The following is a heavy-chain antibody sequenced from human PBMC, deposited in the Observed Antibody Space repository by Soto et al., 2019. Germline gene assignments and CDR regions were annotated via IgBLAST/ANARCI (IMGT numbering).Heavy chain of an antibody. CDR1: GGSFSGYY. Sequence: SETLSLTCAVYGGSFSGYYWSWIRQPPGKGLEWIGEINHSGSTNYNPSLKSRVTISVDTSKNQFSLKLSSVTAADTAVYYCARGGLYFYVSGSYYLGRTYYYYYMDVWGKGTTVTVSS. D-gene: IGHD3-10*01. CDR3: ARGGLYFYVSGSYYLGRTYYYYYMDV. CDR2: INHSGST. V-gene: IGHV4-34*01. J-gene: IGHJ6*03.